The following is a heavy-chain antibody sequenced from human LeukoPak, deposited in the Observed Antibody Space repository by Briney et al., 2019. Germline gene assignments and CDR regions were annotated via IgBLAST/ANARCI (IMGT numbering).Heavy chain of an antibody. D-gene: IGHD5-24*01. J-gene: IGHJ5*02. CDR1: GGSISSSSYY. Sequence: PSETLSLTCTVSGGSISSSSYYWGWIRQPPGKGLEWIGSIYYSGSSYYNPSLKSRVTISVDTSKNQFSLKLSSVTAADTAVYYCAREEMATLCPWGQGTLVTVSS. CDR3: AREEMATLCP. V-gene: IGHV4-39*02. CDR2: IYYSGSS.